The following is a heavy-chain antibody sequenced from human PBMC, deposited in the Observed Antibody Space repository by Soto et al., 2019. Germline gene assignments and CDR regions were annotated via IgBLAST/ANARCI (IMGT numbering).Heavy chain of an antibody. CDR3: ARDRIYGGSFFEY. CDR1: GGSINTFY. V-gene: IGHV4-59*01. J-gene: IGHJ4*02. D-gene: IGHD4-17*01. Sequence: QVQLQESGPGLVKPSETLSLTCTVSGGSINTFYWNWIRQPPGKGLEWIGYVYSSGSTHYNASLRSRATISVDTSKNQFSLRLTSVTAADTAVYYCARDRIYGGSFFEYWGQGILVTVSS. CDR2: VYSSGST.